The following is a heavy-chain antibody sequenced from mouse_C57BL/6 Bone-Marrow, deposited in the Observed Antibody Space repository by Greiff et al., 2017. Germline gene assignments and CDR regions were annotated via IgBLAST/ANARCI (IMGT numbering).Heavy chain of an antibody. Sequence: EVQLLESGGGLVQPGGSLKLSCAASGFTFSDYYMYWVRQTPEKRLEWVAYISNGGGSTYSPDTVKGRFTISRDNAKNTLYLQISRLTSEYTAMXYGARLSGSSYGFAYWGQGTLVTVSA. D-gene: IGHD1-1*01. CDR3: ARLSGSSYGFAY. J-gene: IGHJ3*01. CDR2: ISNGGGST. V-gene: IGHV5-12*01. CDR1: GFTFSDYY.